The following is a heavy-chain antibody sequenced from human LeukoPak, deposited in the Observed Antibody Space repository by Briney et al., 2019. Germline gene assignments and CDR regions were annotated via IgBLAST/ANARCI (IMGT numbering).Heavy chain of an antibody. J-gene: IGHJ4*02. CDR3: ARDPYSNYFDY. CDR2: INPNTGGI. D-gene: IGHD5-18*01. Sequence: ASVKVSCKSSGYTFTGYYMHWVRQAPGQGLEWMGWINPNTGGINYAQKFQGRVTMTRDTSISAAYMELSRLRSDDTAVYYRARDPYSNYFDYWGQGTLVTVSS. CDR1: GYTFTGYY. V-gene: IGHV1-2*02.